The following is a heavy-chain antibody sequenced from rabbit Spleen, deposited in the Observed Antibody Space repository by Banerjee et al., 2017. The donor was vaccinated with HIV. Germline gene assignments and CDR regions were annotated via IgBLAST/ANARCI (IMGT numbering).Heavy chain of an antibody. CDR2: IDTGSRDFT. Sequence: LVEYGGDLVQPGASLTLTCTASGFDFSNYNFMCWVRQAPGKGLEWIACIDTGSRDFTFYASWAKGRFTISKTSSTTVTLQMTSLTAADRATYFCARDLLGVIGWNFYLWGQGTLVTVS. D-gene: IGHD1-1*01. J-gene: IGHJ4*01. V-gene: IGHV1S40*01. CDR1: GFDFSNYNF. CDR3: ARDLLGVIGWNFYL.